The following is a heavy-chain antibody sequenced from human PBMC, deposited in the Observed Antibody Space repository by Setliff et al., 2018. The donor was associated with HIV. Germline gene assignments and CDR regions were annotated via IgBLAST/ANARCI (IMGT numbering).Heavy chain of an antibody. J-gene: IGHJ6*04. CDR3: VKDGTPIGRYYQYFHV. Sequence: SLRLSCAGSEFAVKNYDMHWVRQPPGKGLEWVSGISSNTDNIYYADSVTGRFTISRDNAKNSLFLQMNDLRPEDTAFYYCVKDGTPIGRYYQYFHVWGEGIMVTVSS. V-gene: IGHV3-9*01. CDR2: ISSNTDNI. CDR1: EFAVKNYD. D-gene: IGHD1-26*01.